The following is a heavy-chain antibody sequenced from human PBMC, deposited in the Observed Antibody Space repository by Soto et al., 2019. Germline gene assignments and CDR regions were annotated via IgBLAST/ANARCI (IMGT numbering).Heavy chain of an antibody. J-gene: IGHJ4*02. V-gene: IGHV4-30-2*01. CDR2: IYHSGST. D-gene: IGHD5-12*01. CDR3: AAGGGLPRYY. Sequence: QLQLQESGSGLVKPSQTLSLTCAVSGGSISSGGYSWSWIRQPPGKGLEWIGYIYHSGSTYYNPSLRDLVTIAVDTSKNEFSLKPSSVTAADTTVYYSAAGGGLPRYYWGPGTLVTVS. CDR1: GGSISSGGYS.